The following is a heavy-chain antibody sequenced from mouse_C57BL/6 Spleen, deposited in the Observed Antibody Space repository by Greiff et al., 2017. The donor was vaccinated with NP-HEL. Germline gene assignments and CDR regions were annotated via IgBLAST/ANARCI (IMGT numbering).Heavy chain of an antibody. CDR3: ARYDGSWYFDV. Sequence: EVKLMESGGGLVQPGGSLKLSCAASGFTFSDYGMAWVRQAPRKGPEWVAFISNLAYSIYYADTVTGRFTISRENAKNTLYLEMSSLRSEDTAMYYCARYDGSWYFDVWGTGTTVTVSS. D-gene: IGHD2-3*01. CDR2: ISNLAYSI. J-gene: IGHJ1*03. CDR1: GFTFSDYG. V-gene: IGHV5-15*01.